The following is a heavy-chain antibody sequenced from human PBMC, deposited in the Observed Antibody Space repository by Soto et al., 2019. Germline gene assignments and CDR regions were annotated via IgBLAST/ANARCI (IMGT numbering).Heavy chain of an antibody. CDR2: ISYDGNYI. D-gene: IGHD3-16*01. CDR1: GFAFSSYA. Sequence: QVQLVESGGGVVQPGASLRLSCEAYGFAFSSYAMHWVRQSPVKGLEWVGVISYDGNYIYYADSVKGRFTISRDNSKNTLYVQVNSLRPEDTAVYYCAKGLLSATIGPDAMDVWGQGTTVTVSS. CDR3: AKGLLSATIGPDAMDV. V-gene: IGHV3-30*18. J-gene: IGHJ6*02.